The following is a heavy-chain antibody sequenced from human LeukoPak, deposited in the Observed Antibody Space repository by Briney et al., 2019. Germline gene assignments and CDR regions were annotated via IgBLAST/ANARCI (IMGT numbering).Heavy chain of an antibody. J-gene: IGHJ4*02. Sequence: PGGSLRLSCAASGFTFSSYAMSWVRQAPGKGLEWVSAISGSGGSTYYADSVKGRFTISRDNSKNTLYLQMNSLRAEDTAVYYCAKDLAVSVVVTAIPPDYWGQGTLVTVSS. CDR2: ISGSGGST. CDR1: GFTFSSYA. V-gene: IGHV3-23*01. CDR3: AKDLAVSVVVTAIPPDY. D-gene: IGHD2-21*02.